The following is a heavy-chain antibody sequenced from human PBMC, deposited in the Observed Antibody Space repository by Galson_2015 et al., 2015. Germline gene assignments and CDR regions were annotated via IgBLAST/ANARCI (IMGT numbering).Heavy chain of an antibody. J-gene: IGHJ4*02. CDR1: GFTFSNAW. CDR2: IKSKTDGGTT. Sequence: SLRLSCAASGFTFSNAWMSWVRQAPGKGLGWVGRIKSKTDGGTTDYAAPVKGRFTISRDDSKNTLYLQMNSLKTEDTAVYYCTTEGGGDYYGSGSPPDYWGQGTLVTVSS. D-gene: IGHD3-10*01. CDR3: TTEGGGDYYGSGSPPDY. V-gene: IGHV3-15*01.